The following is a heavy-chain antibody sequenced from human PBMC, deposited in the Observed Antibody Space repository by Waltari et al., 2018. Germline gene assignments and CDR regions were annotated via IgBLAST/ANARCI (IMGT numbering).Heavy chain of an antibody. CDR3: AREWHYYGSGSYSPDAFDI. Sequence: QVQLVQSGAEVKKPGASVKVSCKASGYTFTSYGTSWVRQAPGRGLEWMGWISAYNGNTNYAQKLQGRVTMTTDTSTSTAYMELRSLRSDDTAVYYCAREWHYYGSGSYSPDAFDIWGQGTMVTVSS. J-gene: IGHJ3*02. CDR1: GYTFTSYG. CDR2: ISAYNGNT. V-gene: IGHV1-18*01. D-gene: IGHD3-10*01.